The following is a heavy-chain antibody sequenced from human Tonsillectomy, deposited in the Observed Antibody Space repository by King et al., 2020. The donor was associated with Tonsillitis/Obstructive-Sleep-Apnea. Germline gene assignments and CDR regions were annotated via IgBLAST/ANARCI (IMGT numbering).Heavy chain of an antibody. D-gene: IGHD5-18*01. CDR2: INPNSGGT. Sequence: VQLVESGAEVKKPGASVKVSCKASGYTFTDYYMHWVRQAPGQGLEWMGWINPNSGGTDSAQKFRGRVTMTRDTSISTAYMELSSLTSDDTAEYYCARGPRGYSYGSVDYWGQGTLVTVSS. V-gene: IGHV1-2*02. CDR1: GYTFTDYY. CDR3: ARGPRGYSYGSVDY. J-gene: IGHJ4*02.